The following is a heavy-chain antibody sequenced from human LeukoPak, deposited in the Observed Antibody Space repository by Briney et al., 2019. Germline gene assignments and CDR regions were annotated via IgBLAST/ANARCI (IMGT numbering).Heavy chain of an antibody. V-gene: IGHV3-53*01. Sequence: PGGSLRLSCAAPGFTFSSYSMNWVRQAPGKGLEWVSVIYSGGSTYYADSVKGRFTISRHNSKNTLYLQMNSLGAEDTAVHYCARRGTSSSWAHFDYWGQGTLVTVSS. D-gene: IGHD6-13*01. CDR1: GFTFSSYS. J-gene: IGHJ4*02. CDR2: IYSGGST. CDR3: ARRGTSSSWAHFDY.